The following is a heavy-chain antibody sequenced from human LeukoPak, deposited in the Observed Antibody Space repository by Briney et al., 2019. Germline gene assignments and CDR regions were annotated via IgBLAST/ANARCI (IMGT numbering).Heavy chain of an antibody. Sequence: GGSLRLSCAASGFTFRTSGMNWVRQAPGKGLEWVAVISYDGSNKYYADSVKGRFTISRDNSKNTLYLQMNSLRAEDTAVYYCARGVVVVVAATSNWFDPWGQGTLVTVSS. D-gene: IGHD2-15*01. V-gene: IGHV3-30*03. CDR2: ISYDGSNK. CDR3: ARGVVVVVAATSNWFDP. J-gene: IGHJ5*02. CDR1: GFTFRTSG.